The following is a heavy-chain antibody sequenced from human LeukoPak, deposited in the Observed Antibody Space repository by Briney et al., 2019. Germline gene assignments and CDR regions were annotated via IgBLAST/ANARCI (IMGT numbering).Heavy chain of an antibody. Sequence: PGGSLRLSCAASGFTFSSYWMHWVRQAPGKGLVWVSRINTDGSSTSYADSVKGRFTISRDNAKNTLYLQMNSLRAEDTAVYYCARGSPDDFWSGYFNGASFDYWGQGTLVTVSS. V-gene: IGHV3-74*01. CDR3: ARGSPDDFWSGYFNGASFDY. CDR1: GFTFSSYW. D-gene: IGHD3-3*01. CDR2: INTDGSST. J-gene: IGHJ4*02.